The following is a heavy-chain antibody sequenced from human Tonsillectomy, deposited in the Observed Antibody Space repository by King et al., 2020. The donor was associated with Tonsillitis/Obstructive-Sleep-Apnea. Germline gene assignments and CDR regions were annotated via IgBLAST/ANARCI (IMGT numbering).Heavy chain of an antibody. V-gene: IGHV3-7*03. CDR3: ARVLDYFDSSGYRAFDI. CDR2: IKEDGSEK. J-gene: IGHJ3*02. Sequence: VQLVESGGGLVQPGGSLRLSCAASGFTFSSYWMSWVRQAPGKGLEWVANIKEDGSEKYYVDSVKGRFIISRDNAKNSLYLQMNSLRAEDTAVYYCARVLDYFDSSGYRAFDIWGQGIMVTVSS. D-gene: IGHD3-22*01. CDR1: GFTFSSYW.